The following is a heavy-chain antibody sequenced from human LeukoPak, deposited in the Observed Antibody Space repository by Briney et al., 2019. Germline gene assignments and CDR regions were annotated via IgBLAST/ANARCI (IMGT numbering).Heavy chain of an antibody. CDR1: GFTFSSYS. J-gene: IGHJ5*02. CDR3: ARGPTWASYYYESSGYLGMLDP. V-gene: IGHV3-48*01. CDR2: ISSSSSTI. D-gene: IGHD3-22*01. Sequence: PGGSLRLSCAASGFTFSSYSMNWVRQAPGKGLEWVSYISSSSSTIYYADSVKGRFTISRDNAKNSLYLQMNSLRAEDTAVYYCARGPTWASYYYESSGYLGMLDPWGQGTLVTVSS.